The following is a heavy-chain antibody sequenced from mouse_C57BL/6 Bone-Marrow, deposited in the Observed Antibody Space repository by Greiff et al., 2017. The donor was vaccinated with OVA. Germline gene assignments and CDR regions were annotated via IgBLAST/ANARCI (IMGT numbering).Heavy chain of an antibody. CDR2: IDPETGGT. J-gene: IGHJ4*01. Sequence: VQVVESGAELVRPGASVTLSCKASGYTFTDYEMHWVKQTPVHGLEWIGAIDPETGGTAYNQKFKGKAILTADKSSSTAYMELRSLTSEDSAVYYCIPHYYGSSYAFYAMDYWGQGTSVTVSS. CDR1: GYTFTDYE. V-gene: IGHV1-15*01. D-gene: IGHD1-1*01. CDR3: IPHYYGSSYAFYAMDY.